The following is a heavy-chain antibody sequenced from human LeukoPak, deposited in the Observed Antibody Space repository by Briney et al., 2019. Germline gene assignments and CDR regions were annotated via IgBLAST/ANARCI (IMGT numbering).Heavy chain of an antibody. CDR1: GFTFSSYW. V-gene: IGHV3-7*01. CDR2: IKQDGSDK. CDR3: ARDHRGIFSPFDY. Sequence: GGSLRLSCAASGFTFSSYWMNWVRQAPGKGLEWVANIKQDGSDKYYVDSVKGRFIISRDNAKNSLYLQMNSLRAEDTAVYYCARDHRGIFSPFDYWGQGTLVTVSS. J-gene: IGHJ4*02.